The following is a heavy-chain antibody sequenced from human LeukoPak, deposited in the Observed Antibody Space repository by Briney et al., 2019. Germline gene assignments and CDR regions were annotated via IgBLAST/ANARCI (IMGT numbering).Heavy chain of an antibody. Sequence: GGSLRLSCVSSGSGFTFTRYAMSWVRQAPGKGLQWVATISASGGETNYADSVKGRFTISRDNSNYILYLQMDSLTDADTAVYYCANRGTTGSWGQGTLVAVSS. CDR3: ANRGTTGS. J-gene: IGHJ5*02. V-gene: IGHV3-23*01. D-gene: IGHD1-1*01. CDR1: GFTFTRYA. CDR2: ISASGGET.